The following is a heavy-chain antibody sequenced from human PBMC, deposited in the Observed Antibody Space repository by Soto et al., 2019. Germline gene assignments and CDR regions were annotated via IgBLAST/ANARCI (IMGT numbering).Heavy chain of an antibody. J-gene: IGHJ4*02. V-gene: IGHV3-11*01. D-gene: IGHD6-6*01. CDR3: ARTARLCDY. Sequence: QVQLVESGGGLVNPGGSLRLSCAASGFTFTDYYMSWIRQAPGKGLECLSYISPSGSDIAYADSVRGRFTISRDNAMNSLYLQMNSLRGDDTAVYYCARTARLCDYWGQGTLVTVSS. CDR1: GFTFTDYY. CDR2: ISPSGSDI.